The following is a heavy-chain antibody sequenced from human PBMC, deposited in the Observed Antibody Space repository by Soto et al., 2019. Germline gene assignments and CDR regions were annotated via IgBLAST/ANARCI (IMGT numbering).Heavy chain of an antibody. Sequence: GESLKISCQGTGYRFSSSWIGWVRQKPGKGLEWLGNVYPSDSDVRYSPAFEGQVTISADKSISTAYLQWSSLKASDTAMYYCARLPSIVGATAYYYYGMDVWGQGTTVTVSS. CDR2: VYPSDSDV. J-gene: IGHJ6*02. CDR3: ARLPSIVGATAYYYYGMDV. CDR1: GYRFSSSW. V-gene: IGHV5-51*01. D-gene: IGHD1-26*01.